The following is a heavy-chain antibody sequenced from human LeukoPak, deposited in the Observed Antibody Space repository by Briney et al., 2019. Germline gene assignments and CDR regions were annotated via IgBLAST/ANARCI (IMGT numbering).Heavy chain of an antibody. CDR2: IAAYNGHT. D-gene: IGHD6-19*01. CDR3: ARDQKISRSGYSSGWYADFDY. V-gene: IGHV1-18*01. Sequence: ASVKVSCKASGYNFLSFGISWVRQAPGQGLEWMGWIAAYNGHTNYAQNLQGRVTMTADTPTSTAYMVLSSLTSDDTAVYYCARDQKISRSGYSSGWYADFDYWGQGTLVTVSS. J-gene: IGHJ4*02. CDR1: GYNFLSFG.